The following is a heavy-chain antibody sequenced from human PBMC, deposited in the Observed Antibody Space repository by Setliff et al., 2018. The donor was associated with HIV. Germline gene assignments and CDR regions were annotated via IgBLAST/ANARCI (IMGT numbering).Heavy chain of an antibody. CDR3: ATNPELATINYYSYYMDA. D-gene: IGHD5-12*01. CDR1: GGTFRGFG. CDR2: IIPIFGTP. Sequence: SVKVSCKASGGTFRGFGISWVVQAPGQGLEWMGQIIPIFGTPRYAQKFQGRVTITADESTSTVYMELSSLRSEDTAVYYCATNPELATINYYSYYMDAWGKGTTVTVSS. J-gene: IGHJ6*03. V-gene: IGHV1-69*13.